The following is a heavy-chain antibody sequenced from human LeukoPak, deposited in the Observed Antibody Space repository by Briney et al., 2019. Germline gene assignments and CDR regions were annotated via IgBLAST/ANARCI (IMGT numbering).Heavy chain of an antibody. CDR1: GGSISSYY. Sequence: SETLSLTCTVSGGSISSYYWSWIRQPPGKGLEWIGYIYYSGSTNYNPSLKSRVTISVDTSKNQFSLKLSSVTAADTAVYYCARGYGSGSYFDYWGQGTLVTVSS. V-gene: IGHV4-59*01. CDR2: IYYSGST. J-gene: IGHJ4*02. CDR3: ARGYGSGSYFDY. D-gene: IGHD3-10*01.